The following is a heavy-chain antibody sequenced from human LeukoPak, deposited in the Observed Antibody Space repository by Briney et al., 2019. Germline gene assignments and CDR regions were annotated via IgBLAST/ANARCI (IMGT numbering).Heavy chain of an antibody. CDR2: ISAYNDNT. V-gene: IGHV1-18*01. J-gene: IGHJ3*02. CDR3: ARDYGDPDAFDI. CDR1: GYSFTSFA. Sequence: ASVKVSCKASGYSFTSFAFSWVRQAPGQGLEWMGWISAYNDNTNSVQKFQGRVTMTTDTSTSTAYMELRNLRSDDTAVYYCARDYGDPDAFDIWGQGTMVTVSS. D-gene: IGHD4-17*01.